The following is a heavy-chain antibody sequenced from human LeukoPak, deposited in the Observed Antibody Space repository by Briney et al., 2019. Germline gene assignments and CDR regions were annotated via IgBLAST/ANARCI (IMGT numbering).Heavy chain of an antibody. J-gene: IGHJ4*02. CDR3: ASGVFAAAGTYDY. Sequence: PSETLSLTCAVSGGSISSSNWWSWVRQPPGKGLEWIGEIYHSGSTNYNPSLKSRVTISVDKSKNQFSLKLSSVTAADTAVYYCASGVFAAAGTYDYWGQGTLVTVSS. V-gene: IGHV4-4*02. CDR1: GGSISSSNW. D-gene: IGHD6-13*01. CDR2: IYHSGST.